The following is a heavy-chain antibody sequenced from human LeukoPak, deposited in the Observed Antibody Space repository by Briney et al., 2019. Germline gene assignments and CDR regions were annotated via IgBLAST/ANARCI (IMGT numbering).Heavy chain of an antibody. CDR1: GFTFSSYA. CDR3: AKDYYDSYYFDY. CDR2: VSGSGAHT. Sequence: GGSLRLSCAASGFTFSSYAMTWVRQAPGKGLQWVSAVSGSGAHTYYADSVKGRFIISRDNSKNTLYLQMNSLRAEDTAVYYCAKDYYDSYYFDYWGRGTLVTVSS. D-gene: IGHD3-22*01. J-gene: IGHJ4*02. V-gene: IGHV3-23*01.